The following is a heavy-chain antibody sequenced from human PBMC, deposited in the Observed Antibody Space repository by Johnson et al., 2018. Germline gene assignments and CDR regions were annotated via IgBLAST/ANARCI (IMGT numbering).Heavy chain of an antibody. CDR3: ARRITMVRGVVYYYYYYMDV. CDR1: GGTFSSYA. V-gene: IGHV1-69*01. Sequence: QVQLQESGAEVKKPGSSVKVSCKASGGTFSSYAISWVRQAPGQGLEWMGGIIPSFGTANYAQKFQGRVTITGDESTSTAYMELSSLRSEDTAVYYCARRITMVRGVVYYYYYYMDVWGKGTTVTVSS. D-gene: IGHD3-10*01. J-gene: IGHJ6*03. CDR2: IIPSFGTA.